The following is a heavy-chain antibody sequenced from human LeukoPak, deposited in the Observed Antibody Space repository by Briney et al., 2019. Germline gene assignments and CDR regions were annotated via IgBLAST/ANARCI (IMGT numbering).Heavy chain of an antibody. V-gene: IGHV1-24*01. Sequence: VASVKVSCKVSGYTLTELSMHWVRQAPGKGLEWMGGFDPEDGETIYAQKCQGRVTMTEDTSTDTAYMGLSSLRSEDTAVYYCATDNPHYYYDSKLYYWGQGTLVTVSS. CDR2: FDPEDGET. CDR3: ATDNPHYYYDSKLYY. CDR1: GYTLTELS. J-gene: IGHJ4*02. D-gene: IGHD3-22*01.